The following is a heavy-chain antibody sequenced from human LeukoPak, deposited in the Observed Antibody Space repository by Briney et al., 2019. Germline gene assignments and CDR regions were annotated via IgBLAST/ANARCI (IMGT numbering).Heavy chain of an antibody. CDR3: ARADYGDY. Sequence: GGSLRLSCAASGFTFSSYGMHWVRQAPGKGLEWVAVIWCDGSNKYYADSMKGRFTISRDNSKNTLYLQMNSLRAEDTAVYYCARADYGDYWGQGTLVTVSS. V-gene: IGHV3-33*01. D-gene: IGHD4-17*01. J-gene: IGHJ4*02. CDR1: GFTFSSYG. CDR2: IWCDGSNK.